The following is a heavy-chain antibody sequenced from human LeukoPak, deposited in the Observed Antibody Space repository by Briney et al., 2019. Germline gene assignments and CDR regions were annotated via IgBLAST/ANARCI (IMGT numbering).Heavy chain of an antibody. J-gene: IGHJ5*02. Sequence: SETLSLTCAVSGYSISSGYYWSWIRQPPGKGLEWIGEINHSGSTNYNPSLKSRVTISVDTSKNQFSLKLSSVTAADTAVYYCARGRITIFGVVMGFDPWGQGTLVTVSS. V-gene: IGHV4-34*01. CDR2: INHSGST. CDR1: GYSISSGYY. D-gene: IGHD3-3*01. CDR3: ARGRITIFGVVMGFDP.